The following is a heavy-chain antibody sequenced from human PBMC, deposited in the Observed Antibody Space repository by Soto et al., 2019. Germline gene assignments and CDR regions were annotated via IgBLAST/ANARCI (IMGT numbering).Heavy chain of an antibody. CDR3: ARGGYCSSTSCYVSQFDY. Sequence: QVQLVQSEAEVKKPGASVKVSCKASGYTFTSYAMHWVRQAPGQRLEWMGWINAGNGNTKYSQKFQGRVTITRDTSASTAYMELSSLRSEDTAVYYCARGGYCSSTSCYVSQFDYWGQGTLVTVSS. CDR1: GYTFTSYA. J-gene: IGHJ4*02. CDR2: INAGNGNT. D-gene: IGHD2-2*01. V-gene: IGHV1-3*01.